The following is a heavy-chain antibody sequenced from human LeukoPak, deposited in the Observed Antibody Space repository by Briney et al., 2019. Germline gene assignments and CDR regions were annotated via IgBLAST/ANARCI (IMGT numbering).Heavy chain of an antibody. CDR2: ISSSSSYI. J-gene: IGHJ4*02. Sequence: PGGSLRLSCAASGLTFSSYSMNWVRQAPGKGLEWVSSISSSSSYIYYADSVKGRFTISRDNAKNSLYLQMNSLRAEDTAVYYCAREYCSGGSCYFDYWGQGTLVTVSS. CDR1: GLTFSSYS. D-gene: IGHD2-15*01. V-gene: IGHV3-21*01. CDR3: AREYCSGGSCYFDY.